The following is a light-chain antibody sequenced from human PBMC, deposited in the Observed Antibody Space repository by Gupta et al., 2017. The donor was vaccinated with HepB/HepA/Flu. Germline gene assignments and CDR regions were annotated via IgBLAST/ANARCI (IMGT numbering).Light chain of an antibody. Sequence: IQMTQSPSSLSPSIGDRVTITCRTSQSISTYLNWYQQKPGKAPNLLIYSASSLQSGVPSRFSGSGSGTDFTLTISSLQPEDFATYYCQQSDSTPYAFGQGTKLEI. CDR1: QSISTY. CDR2: SAS. V-gene: IGKV1-39*01. J-gene: IGKJ2*01. CDR3: QQSDSTPYA.